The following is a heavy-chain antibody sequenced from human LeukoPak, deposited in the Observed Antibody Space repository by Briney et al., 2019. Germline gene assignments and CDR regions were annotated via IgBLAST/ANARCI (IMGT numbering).Heavy chain of an antibody. CDR1: GYSFTDYY. CDR3: ARADRLHGGPYLIGP. J-gene: IGHJ5*02. D-gene: IGHD2-21*01. V-gene: IGHV1-2*02. Sequence: ASVKVSCKTSGYSFTDYYMHWVRQATGQRLEWMGWINPNSGGTSSAQKFQGRVTMTRDTSITTVYMEVRWLTSDDTAIYYCARADRLHGGPYLIGPWGQGTLVTVSS. CDR2: INPNSGGT.